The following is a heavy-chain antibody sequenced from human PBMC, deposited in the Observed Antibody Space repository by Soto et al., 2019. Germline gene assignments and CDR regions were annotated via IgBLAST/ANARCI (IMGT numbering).Heavy chain of an antibody. D-gene: IGHD1-26*01. CDR3: ARKKSIVGATGYFDY. Sequence: EVQMVESGGGLVQPGGSLRLYCAVSGFTVITNYISWVRQAPGKGLEWVSDIYAGGNTYYADSVKGRFAISRDNSKNTLYLEMNSLRAEDTAVYYCARKKSIVGATGYFDYWGQGTLVSVSS. J-gene: IGHJ4*02. CDR1: GFTVITNY. CDR2: IYAGGNT. V-gene: IGHV3-66*01.